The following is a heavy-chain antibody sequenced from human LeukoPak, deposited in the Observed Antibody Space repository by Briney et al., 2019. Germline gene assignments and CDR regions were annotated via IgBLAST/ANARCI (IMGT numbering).Heavy chain of an antibody. V-gene: IGHV3-23*01. D-gene: IGHD3-22*01. CDR1: GFTFSSYA. CDR2: ISGSGGST. CDR3: AKVLPYYYDSSGYYWFDY. Sequence: PGGSLRLSCAASGFTFSSYAMSWVRQAPGKGLEWVSAISGSGGSTYYADSVKGRFTISRDNSKNTLYLQMNSLRAEDTAVYYCAKVLPYYYDSSGYYWFDYWGQGTLVTVSS. J-gene: IGHJ4*02.